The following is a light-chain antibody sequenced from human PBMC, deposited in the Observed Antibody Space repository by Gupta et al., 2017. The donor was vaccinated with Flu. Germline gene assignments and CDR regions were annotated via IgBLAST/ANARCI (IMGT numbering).Light chain of an antibody. J-gene: IGKJ2*03. Sequence: PSSLSASVGDRVTITCQASQDISDSLNWYQQEPGKAPKILISDASNLETDVPSRFSGSGSGTDFSFTIDNLQPEDVATYYCQQYDNLPYSFGQGTKVEIK. CDR1: QDISDS. CDR3: QQYDNLPYS. CDR2: DAS. V-gene: IGKV1-33*01.